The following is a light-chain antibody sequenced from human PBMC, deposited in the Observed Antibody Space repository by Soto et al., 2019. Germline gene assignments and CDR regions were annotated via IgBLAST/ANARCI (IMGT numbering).Light chain of an antibody. CDR1: SSDVGSYNL. CDR3: CSYAGSSTPVV. CDR2: EVS. Sequence: QSVLTQPASVSGSPGQSITISCTGTSSDVGSYNLVSWYQQHPGKAPKLMIYEVSKRPSGVSNRFSGSKSGNTASLTISGLQAADEADYYCCSYAGSSTPVVFGGGTKVTVL. J-gene: IGLJ2*01. V-gene: IGLV2-23*02.